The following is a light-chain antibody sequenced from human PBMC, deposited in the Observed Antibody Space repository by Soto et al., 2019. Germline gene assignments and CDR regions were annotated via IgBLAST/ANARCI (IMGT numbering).Light chain of an antibody. CDR3: QKYDSAPQT. Sequence: DIQMTQSPSSLSASVGDTVTITCRASQGIIDYLAWYQQRPGKAPNLLIYAASTLQIGVPSRFSGSGARTDFTLTISSLQPEDAATYYCQKYDSAPQTFGPGTKVEIK. J-gene: IGKJ1*01. CDR1: QGIIDY. CDR2: AAS. V-gene: IGKV1-27*01.